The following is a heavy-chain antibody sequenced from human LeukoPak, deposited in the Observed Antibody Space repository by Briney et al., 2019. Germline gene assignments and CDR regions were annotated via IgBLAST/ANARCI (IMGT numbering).Heavy chain of an antibody. D-gene: IGHD6-19*01. V-gene: IGHV1-8*01. Sequence: ASVKVSCKASGYTFTSYDINWVRQATGQGLEWMGWMNPNSGNTGYAQKFQGRATMTRNTSISTAYMELSSLRSEDTAVYYCARVAVNDLFNWFDPWGQGTLVTVSS. CDR3: ARVAVNDLFNWFDP. CDR1: GYTFTSYD. J-gene: IGHJ5*02. CDR2: MNPNSGNT.